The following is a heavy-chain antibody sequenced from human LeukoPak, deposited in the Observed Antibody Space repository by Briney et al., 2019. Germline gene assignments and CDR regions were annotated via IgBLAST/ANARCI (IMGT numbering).Heavy chain of an antibody. V-gene: IGHV6-1*01. CDR1: GDSVSSNSAA. J-gene: IGHJ3*02. Sequence: SQTLSLTCAISGDSVSSNSAAWNWIRQSPSRGLEWLGRTYYRSKWYNDYAVSVKSRITINPDTSKNQFSLQLNSVTPEDTAVYYCARTPSYDFWSGSYRAAFDIWGQGTMVTVSS. CDR2: TYYRSKWYN. CDR3: ARTPSYDFWSGSYRAAFDI. D-gene: IGHD3-3*01.